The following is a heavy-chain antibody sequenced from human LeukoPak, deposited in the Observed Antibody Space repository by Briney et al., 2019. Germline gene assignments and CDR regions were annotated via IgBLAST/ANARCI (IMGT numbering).Heavy chain of an antibody. D-gene: IGHD3-22*01. CDR1: GGSISSGGYY. J-gene: IGHJ4*02. CDR2: IYHSGST. CDR3: ARGRSGNYYYDSSGYYSY. V-gene: IGHV4-30-2*01. Sequence: SQTLSLTCTVSGGSISSGGYYWSWIRQPPGKGLEWIGYIYHSGSTYYNPSLKSRVTISVDRSKNQFSLKLSSVTAADTAAYYCARGRSGNYYYDSSGYYSYWGQGTLVTVSS.